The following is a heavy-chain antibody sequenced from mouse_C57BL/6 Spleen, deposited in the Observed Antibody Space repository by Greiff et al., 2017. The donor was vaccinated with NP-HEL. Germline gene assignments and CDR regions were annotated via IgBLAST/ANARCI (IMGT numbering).Heavy chain of an antibody. V-gene: IGHV3-8*01. CDR3: ARVSGFVYYDYHAWFAY. D-gene: IGHD2-4*01. CDR1: GYSITSDY. CDR2: ISYSGST. Sequence: EVQLVESGPGLAKPSQTLSLTCSVTGYSITSDYWNWIRQFPGNKLEYMGYISYSGSTYYNPSLKSRISITRDTSKNQYYLQLNSVTTENTATYYCARVSGFVYYDYHAWFAYWGQGTLVTVSA. J-gene: IGHJ3*01.